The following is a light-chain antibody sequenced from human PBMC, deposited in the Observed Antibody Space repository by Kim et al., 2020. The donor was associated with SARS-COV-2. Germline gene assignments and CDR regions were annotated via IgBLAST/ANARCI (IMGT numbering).Light chain of an antibody. J-gene: IGLJ3*02. CDR3: SSYTSSSPWV. CDR1: SSDVGGYNY. CDR2: DVS. Sequence: QSVLTQPASVSGSPGHSITISCTGTSSDVGGYNYVSWYQQHPGKAPKLMIYDVSNRPSGVSNRFSVSKSSNTASLTISGLQAEDEADYYCSSYTSSSPWVFGGGTQLTVL. V-gene: IGLV2-14*03.